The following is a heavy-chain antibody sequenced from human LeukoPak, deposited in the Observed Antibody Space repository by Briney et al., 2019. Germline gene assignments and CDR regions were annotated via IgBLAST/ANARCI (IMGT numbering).Heavy chain of an antibody. CDR2: ILHSGST. J-gene: IGHJ1*01. V-gene: IGHV4-34*12. CDR1: DKSFSGYY. Sequence: SETLSLTCAVYDKSFSGYYWSWIRQSPEKGLEWIGEILHSGSTNYNPSLKSRVTISLDKSNNQFSLKLTSVTAADTAMYYCGRNAAYCIDCWGQGILVTVSS. CDR3: GRNAAYCIDC. D-gene: IGHD3-9*01.